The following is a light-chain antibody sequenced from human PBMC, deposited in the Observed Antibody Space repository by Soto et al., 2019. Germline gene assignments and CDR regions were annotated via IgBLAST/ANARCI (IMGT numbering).Light chain of an antibody. J-gene: IGKJ1*01. CDR3: HEYNTWPWT. Sequence: ETVMTPSPATLSVSPGETATLSCRTSQGLNRNLAWYRQNLGQAPRVLIYGASTRATGIPARFSGSGSGTEFILTISSLQSEDFAVYYCHEYNTWPWTFGQGTKGDIK. V-gene: IGKV3-15*01. CDR1: QGLNRN. CDR2: GAS.